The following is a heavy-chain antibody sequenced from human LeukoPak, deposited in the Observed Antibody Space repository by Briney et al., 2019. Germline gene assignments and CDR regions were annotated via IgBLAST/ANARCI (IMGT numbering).Heavy chain of an antibody. CDR1: GFPLSTFW. CDR3: AKKDVDDAFDI. D-gene: IGHD5-12*01. J-gene: IGHJ3*02. CDR2: INQDGSEK. Sequence: GGSLRLSCAVSGFPLSTFWMSWVRQAPGKGLEWVANINQDGSEKYYVDSVRGRFAISRDNAKNSLYLQMNSLRAEDTAVYYCAKKDVDDAFDIWGQGTMVTVSS. V-gene: IGHV3-7*03.